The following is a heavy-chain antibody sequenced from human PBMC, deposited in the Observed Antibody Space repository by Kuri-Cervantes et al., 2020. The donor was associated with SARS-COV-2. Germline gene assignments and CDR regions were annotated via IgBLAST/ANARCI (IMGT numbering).Heavy chain of an antibody. J-gene: IGHJ5*02. CDR2: VSHSGTII. Sequence: GESLRLSCAASGFAFGDYYMSWIRQAPGKGLEWVSYVSHSGTIIYQADSVKGRFTISRDNAKNSLYLQMNSLRGEDTAVYYCARDGTAGGSYNWFDPWGQGTLVTVSS. V-gene: IGHV3-11*01. D-gene: IGHD1-26*01. CDR3: ARDGTAGGSYNWFDP. CDR1: GFAFGDYY.